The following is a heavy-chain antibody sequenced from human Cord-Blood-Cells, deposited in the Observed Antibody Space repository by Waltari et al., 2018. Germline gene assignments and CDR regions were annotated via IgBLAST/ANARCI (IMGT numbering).Heavy chain of an antibody. CDR3: ARETIESGAFDY. V-gene: IGHV3-33*01. D-gene: IGHD3-3*01. CDR2: IWYDGSNK. CDR1: GFTFSSYG. J-gene: IGHJ4*02. Sequence: QVQLVESGGGVVQPVRSLRLSCAASGFTFSSYGMHWVRQAPGKGLEWVAVIWYDGSNKYYADSVKGRFTISRDNSKNTLYLQMNSLRAEDTAVYYCARETIESGAFDYWGQGTLVTVSS.